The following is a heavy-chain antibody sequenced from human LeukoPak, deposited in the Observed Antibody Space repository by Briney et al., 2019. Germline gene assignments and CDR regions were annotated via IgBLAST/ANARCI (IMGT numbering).Heavy chain of an antibody. CDR1: GGSISSYY. Sequence: SETLSLTCTVSGGSISSYYWSWIRQPPGKGLEWIGYIYYSGSTNYNPSLKSRVTISVDTSKNQFSLKLSSVTAADTAVYYCARGARNWGRYWYFDLWGRGTLVTVSS. CDR2: IYYSGST. V-gene: IGHV4-59*01. D-gene: IGHD7-27*01. CDR3: ARGARNWGRYWYFDL. J-gene: IGHJ2*01.